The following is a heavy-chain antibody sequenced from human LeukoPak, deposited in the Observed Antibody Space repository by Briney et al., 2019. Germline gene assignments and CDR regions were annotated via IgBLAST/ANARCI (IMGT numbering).Heavy chain of an antibody. D-gene: IGHD3-10*01. V-gene: IGHV1-18*01. J-gene: IGHJ4*02. CDR2: ISVYKRNT. CDR1: GYIFTTYG. Sequence: ASVKLSCKASGYIFTTYGISWVRQAPGQGLEWMGWISVYKRNTNYAQKFQGRATMTTDTSTSTAYMELRSLRSDDTAVYYCARDREGGHGSKHGDYDYWGQGTLVTVSS. CDR3: ARDREGGHGSKHGDYDY.